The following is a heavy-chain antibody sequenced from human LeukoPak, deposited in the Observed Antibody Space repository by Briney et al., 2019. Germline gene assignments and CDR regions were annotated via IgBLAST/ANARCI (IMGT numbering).Heavy chain of an antibody. D-gene: IGHD6-19*01. CDR1: GVTFSSYA. CDR3: ATDGRSSGWYGFDY. CDR2: ITSPVGRM. J-gene: IGHJ4*02. V-gene: IGHV3-21*01. Sequence: GGSLRLSCAASGVTFSSYAMSWVRQAPGKGLEWVSSITSPVGRMYYADSLKGRITISRDNARSTLYLQMNSLRAEDTAVYYCATDGRSSGWYGFDYWGQGILVTVSS.